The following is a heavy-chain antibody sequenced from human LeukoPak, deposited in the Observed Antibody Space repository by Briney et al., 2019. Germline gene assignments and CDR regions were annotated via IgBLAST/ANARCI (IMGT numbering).Heavy chain of an antibody. CDR2: ISYDGSNK. Sequence: PGGSLRLSCAASGFTFSSYAMHWVRQAPGKGLEWVAVISYDGSNKYYADSVKGRFTISRDNSKHTLYLQMNSLRAEDTAVYYCARGSCSGGSCYWSFDYWGQGTLVTVSS. V-gene: IGHV3-30-3*01. D-gene: IGHD2-15*01. J-gene: IGHJ4*02. CDR1: GFTFSSYA. CDR3: ARGSCSGGSCYWSFDY.